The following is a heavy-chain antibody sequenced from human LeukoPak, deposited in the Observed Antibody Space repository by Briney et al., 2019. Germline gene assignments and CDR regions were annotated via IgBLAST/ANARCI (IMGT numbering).Heavy chain of an antibody. CDR3: ATLSYSGTFDS. J-gene: IGHJ4*02. CDR2: IFASGTA. V-gene: IGHV4-61*02. CDR1: GGSINSDSDY. D-gene: IGHD1-26*01. Sequence: SETLSLTCSVSGGSINSDSDYWSWIRQPAGKGLQWIGRIFASGTANYNPSLKGRVTLSVDTSRNQFSLNLSSVTAADTAVYYCATLSYSGTFDSWGRGTMVTVSS.